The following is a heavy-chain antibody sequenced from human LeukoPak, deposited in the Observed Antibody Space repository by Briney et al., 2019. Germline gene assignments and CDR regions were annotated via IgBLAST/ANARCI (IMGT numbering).Heavy chain of an antibody. CDR2: INHSGST. V-gene: IGHV4-34*01. CDR3: ARGVDIVATIYYYYYGTDV. Sequence: PSETLSLTCAVYGGSFSGYYWSWIRQPPGKGLKWIGEINHSGSTNYNPSLKSRVTISVDTSKNQFSLKLSSVTAADTAVYYCARGVDIVATIYYYYYGTDVWGQGTTVTVSS. CDR1: GGSFSGYY. J-gene: IGHJ6*02. D-gene: IGHD5-12*01.